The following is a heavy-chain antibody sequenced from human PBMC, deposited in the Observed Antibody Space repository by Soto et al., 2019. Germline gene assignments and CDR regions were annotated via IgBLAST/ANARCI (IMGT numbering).Heavy chain of an antibody. D-gene: IGHD6-19*01. CDR1: GFTFSDYL. Sequence: EVQLVDSGGALVQPGESLRLSCAASGFTFSDYLMTWVRQAPGKGLEWVATIKQDGNEKYYVDSVQGRFTISRDNAKNSLYLQLNALRAEDTAVYYCAVGRWLGKWGPGTLVTVSS. CDR2: IKQDGNEK. J-gene: IGHJ4*02. CDR3: AVGRWLGK. V-gene: IGHV3-7*01.